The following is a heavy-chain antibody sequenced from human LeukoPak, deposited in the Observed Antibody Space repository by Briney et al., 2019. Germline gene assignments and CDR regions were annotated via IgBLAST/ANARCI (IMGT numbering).Heavy chain of an antibody. D-gene: IGHD3-10*01. CDR1: GGSISSGSYY. CDR3: ARDVTYYYGSGSYFYYMDV. V-gene: IGHV4-61*02. CDR2: ISTSGST. Sequence: SEALSLTCTVSGGSISSGSYYWSWIRQPAGKGLEWIGRISTSGSTNYNPSLKSRVTISVDTSKNQFSLKLSSVTAADTAVYYCARDVTYYYGSGSYFYYMDVWGKGTTVTISS. J-gene: IGHJ6*03.